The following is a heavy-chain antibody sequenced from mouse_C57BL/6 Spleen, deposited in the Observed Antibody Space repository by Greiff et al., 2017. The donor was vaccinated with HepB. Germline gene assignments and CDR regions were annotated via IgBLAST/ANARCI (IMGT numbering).Heavy chain of an antibody. V-gene: IGHV1-69*01. D-gene: IGHD1-1*01. J-gene: IGHJ3*01. CDR3: AILFAY. CDR2: IDPSDSYT. CDR1: GYTFTSYW. Sequence: QVQLQQPGAELVMPGASVKLSCKASGYTFTSYWMHWVKQRPGQGLEWIGEIDPSDSYTNYNQKFKGKSTLTVDKSSSTAYMQLSSLTSEDSAVYYCAILFAYWGQGTLVTVSA.